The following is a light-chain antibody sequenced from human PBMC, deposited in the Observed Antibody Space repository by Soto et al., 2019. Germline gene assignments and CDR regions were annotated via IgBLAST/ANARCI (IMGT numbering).Light chain of an antibody. J-gene: IGKJ3*01. CDR1: QGIDTY. CDR2: AAS. CDR3: QKYTRAPFT. V-gene: IGKV1-27*01. Sequence: DIQMTQSPSSLSASVGDRVTVTCRASQGIDTYLAWYQQKPGQVPKLLIYAASTLQSGVPSRFSGSGSGTDFTLAISSLQPEDVATYFCQKYTRAPFTFGPGTKVDMK.